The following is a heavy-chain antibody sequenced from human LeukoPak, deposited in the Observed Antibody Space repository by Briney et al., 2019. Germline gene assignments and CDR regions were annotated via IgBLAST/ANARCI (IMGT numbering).Heavy chain of an antibody. CDR1: GGSIRSYY. J-gene: IGHJ4*02. Sequence: PSETLSLTCTVSGGSIRSYYWSWIRQSPEKGLEWIGYIYYSGSTNCNPSLKSRVTISVDTSKKQFSLKLNSVTAADTAVYYCTSQGPGSPTMRWGQGTLVTVSP. V-gene: IGHV4-59*01. CDR3: TSQGPGSPTMR. D-gene: IGHD5-24*01. CDR2: IYYSGST.